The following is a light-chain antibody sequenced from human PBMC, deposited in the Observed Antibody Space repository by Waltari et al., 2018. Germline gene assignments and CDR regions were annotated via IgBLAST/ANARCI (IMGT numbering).Light chain of an antibody. CDR2: AAS. Sequence: AIRMTQSPSSFTASTGDRVTITCGASQGIRSYLAWYQKKPGRVPKLLMSAASTLHSGVPSRFTGSGSGTDFTLTINCLQSDDFATYYGQQYYTYPRTFGQGTKVEIK. CDR1: QGIRSY. CDR3: QQYYTYPRT. J-gene: IGKJ1*01. V-gene: IGKV1-8*01.